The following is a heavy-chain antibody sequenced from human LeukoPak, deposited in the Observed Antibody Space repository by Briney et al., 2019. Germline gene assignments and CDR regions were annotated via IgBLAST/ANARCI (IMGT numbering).Heavy chain of an antibody. Sequence: GGSLRLSCAASGFTFSSYAMHWVRQAPGKGLEWVAVISYDGSNKYYADSVKGRSTISRDNSKNTLYLQMNSLRAEDTAVYYCARPYSSSSEDYWGQGTLVTVSS. J-gene: IGHJ4*02. D-gene: IGHD6-6*01. V-gene: IGHV3-30-3*01. CDR2: ISYDGSNK. CDR1: GFTFSSYA. CDR3: ARPYSSSSEDY.